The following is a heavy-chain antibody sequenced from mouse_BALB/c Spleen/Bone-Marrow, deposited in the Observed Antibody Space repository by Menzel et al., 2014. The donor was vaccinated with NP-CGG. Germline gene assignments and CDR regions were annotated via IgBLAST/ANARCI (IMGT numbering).Heavy chain of an antibody. V-gene: IGHV1-66*01. CDR3: ARHYRYDAWFAY. J-gene: IGHJ3*01. CDR1: GYSFTSYY. CDR2: IFPGSGYT. Sequence: VHLVESGLELVKPGASVKISCKASGYSFTSYYIHWVKQRPGQGLEWIGWIFPGSGYTKYNEKFKAKATLTADTSSSTAYMHLSSLTSEDSAVYFCARHYRYDAWFAYWGQGTLVTVSA. D-gene: IGHD2-14*01.